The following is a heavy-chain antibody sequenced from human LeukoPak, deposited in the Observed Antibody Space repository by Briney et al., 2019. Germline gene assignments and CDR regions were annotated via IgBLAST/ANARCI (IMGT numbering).Heavy chain of an antibody. D-gene: IGHD2-2*01. Sequence: SETLSLTCTVSGGSISSGSYYWSWIRQPAGKGLEWIGRIYTSGSTNYNPSLKSRVTISVDTSKNQFSLKLSSVTAADTAVYYCARHSTLGYCSSTSCYALAFDIWGQGTMVTVSS. J-gene: IGHJ3*02. CDR2: IYTSGST. CDR1: GGSISSGSYY. V-gene: IGHV4-61*02. CDR3: ARHSTLGYCSSTSCYALAFDI.